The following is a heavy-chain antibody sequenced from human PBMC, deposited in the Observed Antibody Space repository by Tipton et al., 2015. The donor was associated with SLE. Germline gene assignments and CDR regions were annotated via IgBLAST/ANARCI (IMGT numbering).Heavy chain of an antibody. D-gene: IGHD1-26*01. J-gene: IGHJ4*02. V-gene: IGHV3-53*05. CDR2: TYRGGTS. CDR1: GYSISSGFY. CDR3: ARDRVVGAEGGGYYLDY. Sequence: LSLTCNVPGYSISSGFYWAWVRQAPGKGLEWVSVTYRGGTSYYVDSVRGRFTSSRDDSKNTLLLQMDSLTAEDTAVYYCARDRVVGAEGGGYYLDYWGQGPLVTVSS.